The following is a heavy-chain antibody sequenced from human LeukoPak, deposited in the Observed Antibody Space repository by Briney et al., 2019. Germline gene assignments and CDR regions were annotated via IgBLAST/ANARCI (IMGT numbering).Heavy chain of an antibody. CDR1: GFTFNSYS. V-gene: IGHV3-30*18. CDR2: ISYDGSNK. D-gene: IGHD2-21*02. Sequence: PGGSLRLSCAASGFTFNSYSMNWLRQAPAKGLEWVAVISYDGSNKYYADSVKGRFTISRDNSKNPLSLQMNSLRVEDTAVYYCAKLVYCGGDCSPGDYWGQGTLVTVSS. J-gene: IGHJ4*02. CDR3: AKLVYCGGDCSPGDY.